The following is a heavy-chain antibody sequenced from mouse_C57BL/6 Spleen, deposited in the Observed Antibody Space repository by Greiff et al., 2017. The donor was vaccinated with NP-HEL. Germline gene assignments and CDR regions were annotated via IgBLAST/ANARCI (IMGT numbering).Heavy chain of an antibody. D-gene: IGHD1-1*01. J-gene: IGHJ3*01. CDR1: GFSLTSYG. V-gene: IGHV2-6*01. Sequence: VQGVESGPGLVAPSQSLSITCTVSGFSLTSYGVDWVRQSPGKGLEWLGVIWGVGSTNYNSALKSRLSISKDNSKSQAFLKMNRRQTDDTAMYYCASEYGSSRVAYWGQGTLVTVSA. CDR2: IWGVGST. CDR3: ASEYGSSRVAY.